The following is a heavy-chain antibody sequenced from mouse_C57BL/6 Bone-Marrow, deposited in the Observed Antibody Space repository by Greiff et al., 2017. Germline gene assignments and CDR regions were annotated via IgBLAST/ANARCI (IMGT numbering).Heavy chain of an antibody. V-gene: IGHV3-6*01. CDR1: GYSITSGYY. D-gene: IGHD1-1*01. CDR3: ARDNYGSSLFDY. Sequence: DVKLQESGPGLVKPSQSLSLTCSVTGYSITSGYYWNWIRQFPGNKLEWMGYISYDGSNNYNPSLKNRISITRDTSKNQFFLKLNSVTTEDTATYYCARDNYGSSLFDYWGQGTTLTVSS. CDR2: ISYDGSN. J-gene: IGHJ2*01.